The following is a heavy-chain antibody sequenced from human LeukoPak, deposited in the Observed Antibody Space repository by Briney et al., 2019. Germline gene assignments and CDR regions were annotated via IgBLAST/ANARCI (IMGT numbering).Heavy chain of an antibody. V-gene: IGHV4-59*01. Sequence: KPSETLSLTCTVSGGSISSYYWSWIRQPPGKGLEWIGYIYYSGSTNYNPSLKSRVTISVDTSKNQFSLKLSSATAADTAVYYCARVRDYDILTGYNYGMDVWGQGTTVTVSS. J-gene: IGHJ6*02. CDR3: ARVRDYDILTGYNYGMDV. CDR1: GGSISSYY. D-gene: IGHD3-9*01. CDR2: IYYSGST.